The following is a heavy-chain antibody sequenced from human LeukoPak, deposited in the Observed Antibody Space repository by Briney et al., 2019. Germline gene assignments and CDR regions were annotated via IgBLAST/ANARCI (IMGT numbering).Heavy chain of an antibody. CDR3: ARSSSLPLFDY. V-gene: IGHV1-69*04. D-gene: IGHD6-13*01. CDR1: GGTFSSYA. CDR2: IIPILGIA. Sequence: ASVKVSCKASGGTFSSYAISWVRQAPGQGLEWMGRIIPILGIANYAQKFQGRVTITADKSTSTAYMELSSLRSEDTAVYYCARSSSLPLFDYWGQGILVTVSS. J-gene: IGHJ4*02.